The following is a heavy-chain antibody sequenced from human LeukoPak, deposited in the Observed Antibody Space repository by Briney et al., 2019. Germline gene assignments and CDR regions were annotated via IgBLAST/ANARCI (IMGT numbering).Heavy chain of an antibody. Sequence: VKVSCKASGGTFSSYAMSLVRQAPGQGLEWMGGIIPIFGTANYAQKLQGRVTITADESTSTAYMELSSLRSEDTAVYYCAGAARVNGMDVWGQGTTVTVSS. J-gene: IGHJ6*02. CDR2: IIPIFGTA. D-gene: IGHD4-11*01. CDR3: AGAARVNGMDV. CDR1: GGTFSSYA. V-gene: IGHV1-69*01.